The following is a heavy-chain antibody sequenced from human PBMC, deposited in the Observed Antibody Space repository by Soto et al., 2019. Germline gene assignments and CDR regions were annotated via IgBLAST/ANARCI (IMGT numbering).Heavy chain of an antibody. D-gene: IGHD3-10*01. CDR3: GKDLSSPTYGLED. CDR2: ISYDGSNK. J-gene: IGHJ6*02. Sequence: QVHLVESGGGVVQPGRSLRLSCAASGFIFSAYGMHCVRQAPGKGLEWVAFISYDGSNKQYVDSVKGRFTISRDNSKEKVYLQMNSLRDEDRAVYHCGKDLSSPTYGLEDWGQGTTVTVPS. CDR1: GFIFSAYG. V-gene: IGHV3-30*18.